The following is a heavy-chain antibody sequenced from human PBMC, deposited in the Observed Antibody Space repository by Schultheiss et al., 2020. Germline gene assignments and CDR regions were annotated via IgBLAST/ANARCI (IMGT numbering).Heavy chain of an antibody. D-gene: IGHD1-26*01. V-gene: IGHV3-23*01. Sequence: GSLRLSCAASGFTFSSYAMSWVRQAPGKGLEWVSAISGSGGSTYYADSVKGRFTISRDNAKNSLYLQMNSLRAEDTAVYYCARGSRGSVGCGTSDYWGQGTLVTVSS. CDR3: ARGSRGSVGCGTSDY. CDR2: ISGSGGST. CDR1: GFTFSSYA. J-gene: IGHJ4*02.